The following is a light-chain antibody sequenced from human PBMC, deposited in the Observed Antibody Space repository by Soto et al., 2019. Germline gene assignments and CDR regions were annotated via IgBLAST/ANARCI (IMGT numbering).Light chain of an antibody. Sequence: DIVMTQSPDSLAVSLGERATINCKSSQSVLYSYNNKNYLAWYQQKPGQPPKLLIYWASTRESGVPDRFSGSGSGTDFTLTISSRQAEDVAVYYCQQYYRPWTFGQGTKVEIK. CDR2: WAS. CDR3: QQYYRPWT. CDR1: QSVLYSYNNKNY. V-gene: IGKV4-1*01. J-gene: IGKJ1*01.